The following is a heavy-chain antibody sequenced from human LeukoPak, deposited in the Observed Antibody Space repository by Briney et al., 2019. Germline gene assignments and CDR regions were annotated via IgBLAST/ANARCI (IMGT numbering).Heavy chain of an antibody. Sequence: ASVKVSCKASGYTFNGYYMHWVRQAPGQGLEWMGWISAYNGNTNYAQKLQGRVTMTTDTSTSTAYMELRSLRSDDTAVYYCARESGERSGYCSGGSCYSFDYWGQGTLVTVSS. CDR2: ISAYNGNT. J-gene: IGHJ4*02. D-gene: IGHD2-15*01. CDR3: ARESGERSGYCSGGSCYSFDY. CDR1: GYTFNGYY. V-gene: IGHV1-18*04.